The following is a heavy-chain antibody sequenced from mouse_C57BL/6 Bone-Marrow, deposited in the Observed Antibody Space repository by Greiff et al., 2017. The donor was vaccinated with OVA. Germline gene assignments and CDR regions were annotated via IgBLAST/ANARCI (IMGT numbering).Heavy chain of an antibody. CDR2: IFPGSGST. CDR3: ARHGYYGSSFWYCDV. Sequence: QVQLQQSGPELVKPGASVKISCKASGYTFTDYYINWVKQRPGQGLEWIGWIFPGSGSTYYNEKFKGKATLTVDKSSSTAYMLLSSLTSEDSAVYFCARHGYYGSSFWYCDVWGTGTTVTVSS. V-gene: IGHV1-75*01. D-gene: IGHD1-1*01. CDR1: GYTFTDYY. J-gene: IGHJ1*03.